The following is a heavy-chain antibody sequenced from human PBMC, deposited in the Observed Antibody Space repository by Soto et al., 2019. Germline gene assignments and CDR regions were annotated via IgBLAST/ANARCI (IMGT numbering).Heavy chain of an antibody. CDR1: GFSFSDNL. J-gene: IGHJ3*01. CDR3: ARDIRSVGLRAKDAFDV. Sequence: QAQLVQSGAEVRKPGASVNISCRASGFSFSDNLINWVRQAPGQSREWMGWIDPDNGKTRYSQTFQGRVTISRHSSASIAYVEVSDVTAKDTAVYYCARDIRSVGLRAKDAFDVWGHGTMVTVSS. V-gene: IGHV1-3*01. CDR2: IDPDNGKT. D-gene: IGHD4-17*01.